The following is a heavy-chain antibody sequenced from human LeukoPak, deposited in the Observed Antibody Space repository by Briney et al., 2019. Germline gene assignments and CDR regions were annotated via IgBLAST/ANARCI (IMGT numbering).Heavy chain of an antibody. CDR3: ASRGIVATDVRY. CDR1: GGSFSGYY. J-gene: IGHJ4*02. V-gene: IGHV4-34*01. CDR2: INHSGSI. D-gene: IGHD5-12*01. Sequence: SETLSLTCAVYGGSFSGYYWSWIRQPPGKGLEWIGEINHSGSINYNPSLKSRVTISVDTSKNQFSLKLSSVTAADTAVYYCASRGIVATDVRYWGQGTLVTVSS.